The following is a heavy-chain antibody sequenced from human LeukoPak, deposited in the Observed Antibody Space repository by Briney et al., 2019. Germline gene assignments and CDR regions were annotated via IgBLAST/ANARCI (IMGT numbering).Heavy chain of an antibody. J-gene: IGHJ4*02. V-gene: IGHV3-7*01. D-gene: IGHD3-22*01. CDR3: ARDRFMTITVVVPFDY. Sequence: GEALRLSCAASGFTFNTYWMSWVRQPPGKGLEWLANIKQDATERYYVDSVKGRFTISRDNAKNSLYLQMNSLRAEDTAVYYCARDRFMTITVVVPFDYWGQGTLVTVSS. CDR2: IKQDATER. CDR1: GFTFNTYW.